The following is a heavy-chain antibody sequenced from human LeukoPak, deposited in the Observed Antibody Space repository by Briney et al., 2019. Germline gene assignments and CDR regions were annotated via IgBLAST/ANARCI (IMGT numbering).Heavy chain of an antibody. CDR2: IFSSGNT. CDR3: ARERGNLRGDAFDI. V-gene: IGHV4-4*07. J-gene: IGHJ3*02. CDR1: GVSFSSYY. D-gene: IGHD1-26*01. Sequence: PSETLSLTCTVSGVSFSSYYWTWIRQPAGKGLEWIGRIFSSGNTNYNPSLESQVTMSIDTSKNQFSLKLTSVTAADTAVYYCARERGNLRGDAFDIWGQGTMVTVSS.